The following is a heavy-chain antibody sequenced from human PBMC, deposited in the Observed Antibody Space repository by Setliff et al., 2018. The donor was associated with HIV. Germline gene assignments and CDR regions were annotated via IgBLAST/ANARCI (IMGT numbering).Heavy chain of an antibody. J-gene: IGHJ4*02. CDR1: GVTVSKNY. Sequence: PGGSLRLSCAASGVTVSKNYMSWVRQAPGKGLEWASVIYTGGATFYADSVKARFTISRDNSRNTLYLQMNSLRAEDTAVYYCAMSPYSSGLFDYWGQGTPVTVSS. D-gene: IGHD6-19*01. CDR3: AMSPYSSGLFDY. CDR2: IYTGGAT. V-gene: IGHV3-66*02.